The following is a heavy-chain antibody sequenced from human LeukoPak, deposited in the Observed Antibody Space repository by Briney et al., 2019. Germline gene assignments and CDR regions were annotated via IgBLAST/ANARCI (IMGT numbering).Heavy chain of an antibody. J-gene: IGHJ2*01. Sequence: PSETLSLTCTVSGGSISSGSYYWSWIRQPAGKGLEWIGRIYTSGGTNYNPSLKSRVTISVDTSKNQFPLKLTSVTAADTAVYYCARLLGSSGYAGDWYFDLWGRGILVTVSS. V-gene: IGHV4-61*02. CDR2: IYTSGGT. CDR3: ARLLGSSGYAGDWYFDL. CDR1: GGSISSGSYY. D-gene: IGHD3-22*01.